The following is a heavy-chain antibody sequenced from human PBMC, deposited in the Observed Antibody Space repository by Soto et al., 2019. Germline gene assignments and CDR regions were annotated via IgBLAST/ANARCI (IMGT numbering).Heavy chain of an antibody. CDR1: GGSVSSNNYY. D-gene: IGHD6-13*01. CDR3: ARACSSWPYYFDY. Sequence: QVQLQESGPGLVKPSETLSLICIVSGGSVSSNNYYWSWIRQPPGRGLEWIGYVYYSGSDNYNPSLESRVTLSVDTSKNQFSLKVNSVTAADTAVYYCARACSSWPYYFDYWGQGALVTVSS. CDR2: VYYSGSD. V-gene: IGHV4-61*01. J-gene: IGHJ4*02.